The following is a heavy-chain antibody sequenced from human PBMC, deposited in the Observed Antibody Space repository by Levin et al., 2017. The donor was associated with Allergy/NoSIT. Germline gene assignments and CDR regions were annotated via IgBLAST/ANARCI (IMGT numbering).Heavy chain of an antibody. Sequence: SETLSLTCTVSGGSISNYYWSWVRQPPGKGLEWIGYVFHTGSTNYNPSLSSRLTISVDTSRNQFSLRLPSVTAADTAIYYCAIDYKFDSWGQGTLVTVSS. V-gene: IGHV4-59*01. CDR3: AIDYKFDS. D-gene: IGHD3-10*01. CDR1: GGSISNYY. CDR2: VFHTGST. J-gene: IGHJ5*01.